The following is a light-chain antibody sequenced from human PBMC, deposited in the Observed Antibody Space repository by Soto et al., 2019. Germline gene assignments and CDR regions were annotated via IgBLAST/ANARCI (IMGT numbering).Light chain of an antibody. V-gene: IGKV1-5*03. Sequence: DIQMTQSPYTLSVSVGDRVTITCRASQSISSWLAWYQQKPGKAPKSLIYKAASLESGVPSRFSGSVSGTAFTLTISSLQPDDFATYYCKQYSIYPITFGQGTRLEIK. CDR2: KAA. J-gene: IGKJ5*01. CDR1: QSISSW. CDR3: KQYSIYPIT.